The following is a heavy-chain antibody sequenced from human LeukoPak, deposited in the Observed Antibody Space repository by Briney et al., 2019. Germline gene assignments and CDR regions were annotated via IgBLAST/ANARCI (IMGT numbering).Heavy chain of an antibody. CDR1: GFTFSSYS. Sequence: GGSLRLSCAASGFTFSSYSMNWVRQAPGKGLEWVSYISSSSSTIYYADSVKGRFTISRDNAKNSLYLQMNSLRDEDTAVYYCARDSVVRAYYYYGMDVWGQGTTVTVSS. J-gene: IGHJ6*02. V-gene: IGHV3-48*02. CDR3: ARDSVVRAYYYYGMDV. D-gene: IGHD2-2*01. CDR2: ISSSSSTI.